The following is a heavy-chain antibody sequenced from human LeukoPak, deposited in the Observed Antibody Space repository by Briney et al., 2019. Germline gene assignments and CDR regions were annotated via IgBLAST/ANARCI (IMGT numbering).Heavy chain of an antibody. CDR1: GFTFSSYS. D-gene: IGHD3-3*01. J-gene: IGHJ5*02. V-gene: IGHV3-7*01. CDR3: ARDWGKSGISSP. CDR2: IKQDGSEK. Sequence: GGSLRLSCAASGFTFSSYSMNWVRQAPGKGLEWVANIKQDGSEKYYVDSVKGRFTISRDNAKNSLYLQMNSLRAEDTAVYYCARDWGKSGISSPWGQGTLVTVSS.